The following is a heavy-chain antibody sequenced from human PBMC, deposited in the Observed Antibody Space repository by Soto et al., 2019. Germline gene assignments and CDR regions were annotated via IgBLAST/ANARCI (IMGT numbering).Heavy chain of an antibody. V-gene: IGHV4-61*01. CDR2: IYYSGST. CDR1: GGSVSSGSYY. J-gene: IGHJ6*02. Sequence: SETLSLTCTVSGGSVSSGSYYWSWIRQPPGKGLEWIGYIYYSGSTNYNPSLKSRVTISVDTSKNQFSLKLSSVTAADTAVYYCARDIVVVVDATEYYYGIDVWGHGNTVTVSS. D-gene: IGHD2-15*01. CDR3: ARDIVVVVDATEYYYGIDV.